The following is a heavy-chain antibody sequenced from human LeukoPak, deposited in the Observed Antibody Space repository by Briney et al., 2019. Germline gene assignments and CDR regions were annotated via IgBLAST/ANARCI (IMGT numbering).Heavy chain of an antibody. J-gene: IGHJ4*02. CDR3: ARDRVARGGWQRSV. CDR2: IYTSGST. Sequence: SETLSLTCTVSGGSISSYYWNWIRQHAGKGLEWIGRIYTSGSTNYNPPLKSRVSMSVDTSKNQFSLKLSSVTAADTAVYYCARDRVARGGWQRSVWGQGTLGTVSS. V-gene: IGHV4-4*07. CDR1: GGSISSYY. D-gene: IGHD3-10*01.